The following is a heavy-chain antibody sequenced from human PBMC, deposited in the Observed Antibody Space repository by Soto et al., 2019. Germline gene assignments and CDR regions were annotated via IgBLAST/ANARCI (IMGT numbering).Heavy chain of an antibody. Sequence: QLQLQESGPGLVRSSETLSLTCSVSGASISTSSDFWGWIRQAPGKGLEWIGNVYQSGTTRLNPSLMSRVSIFGDRSKNQFSLELNSATAADRAVYYCARQPESTSYFDYWGQGILVTVSS. V-gene: IGHV4-39*01. J-gene: IGHJ4*02. CDR2: VYQSGTT. CDR3: ARQPESTSYFDY. CDR1: GASISTSSDF. D-gene: IGHD2-2*01.